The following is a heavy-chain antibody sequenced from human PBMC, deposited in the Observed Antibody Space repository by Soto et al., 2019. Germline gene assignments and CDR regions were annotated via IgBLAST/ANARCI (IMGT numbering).Heavy chain of an antibody. V-gene: IGHV3-23*01. D-gene: IGHD2-2*01. CDR2: ISGSGGST. Sequence: GGSLRLSCAASGFTLGSYAMSWVRQAPGKGLEWVAAISGSGGSTYYADSVRGRFTISRDNSKNTLYLQLNSLRAEDTAVYYCAKGGYCRSTTCPSYYYYYMDVWGRGTTVTVSS. CDR1: GFTLGSYA. CDR3: AKGGYCRSTTCPSYYYYYMDV. J-gene: IGHJ6*03.